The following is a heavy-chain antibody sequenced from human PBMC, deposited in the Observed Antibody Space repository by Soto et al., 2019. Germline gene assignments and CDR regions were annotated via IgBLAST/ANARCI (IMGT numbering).Heavy chain of an antibody. CDR1: DESVTSPGNY. V-gene: IGHV4-31*11. D-gene: IGHD2-15*01. CDR3: TLNHSDGGGCDERDY. J-gene: IGHJ1*01. CDR2: ISSGGSP. Sequence: PSETLSLTCDVSDESVTSPGNYWNWIRQRPDTGLEWIGYISSGGSPFYNPSLKSRVVISLDTSKNVISLTLRSVTAADTAVYDCTLNHSDGGGCDERDYWGRGT.